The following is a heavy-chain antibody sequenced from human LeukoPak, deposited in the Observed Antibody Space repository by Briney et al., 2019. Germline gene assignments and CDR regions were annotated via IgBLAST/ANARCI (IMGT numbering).Heavy chain of an antibody. D-gene: IGHD2-15*01. J-gene: IGHJ3*02. CDR3: ARHAGGWAFDI. Sequence: SETLSLTCTVSGGSISSYYWSWIRRPPGKGLEWIAYISYSGSTNYNPSLKSRVTISVDTSKNQFSLKLSSVTAADTAVYYCARHAGGWAFDIWGQGTMVTVSS. V-gene: IGHV4-59*08. CDR2: ISYSGST. CDR1: GGSISSYY.